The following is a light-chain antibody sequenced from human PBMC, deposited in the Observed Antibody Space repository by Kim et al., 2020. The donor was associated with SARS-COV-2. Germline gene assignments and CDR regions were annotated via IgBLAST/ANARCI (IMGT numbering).Light chain of an antibody. V-gene: IGLV1-51*01. CDR1: SSNIGYRY. J-gene: IGLJ1*01. CDR3: GTWDSSLSAYV. CDR2: DSN. Sequence: GQRVTISCTGGSSNIGYRYVSWYQQIPGTAPKLVIYDSNKRTSGIPYRFSGSNSVTSATLGITELQTGDEADYYCGTWDSSLSAYVFGAGTKVTVL.